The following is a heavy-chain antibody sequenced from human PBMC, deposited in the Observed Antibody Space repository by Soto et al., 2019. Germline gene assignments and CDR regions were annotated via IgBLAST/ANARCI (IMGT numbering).Heavy chain of an antibody. V-gene: IGHV3-33*01. CDR2: MWYDGVNK. Sequence: QVQLVESGGGVVQPGRSLRLSCVASGSSFSSYGMHWLRQPPGKGLEWVAGMWYDGVNKAYADSVKGRFTVSKDNSTESVHLQMSGLRVEAMAVYSCARDATPFSASRESWFDPWGQGTLVTVSS. CDR3: ARDATPFSASRESWFDP. J-gene: IGHJ5*02. D-gene: IGHD1-26*01. CDR1: GSSFSSYG.